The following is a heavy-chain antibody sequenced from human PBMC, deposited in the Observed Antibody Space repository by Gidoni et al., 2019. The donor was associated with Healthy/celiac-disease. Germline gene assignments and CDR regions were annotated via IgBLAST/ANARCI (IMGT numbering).Heavy chain of an antibody. J-gene: IGHJ5*02. D-gene: IGHD3-16*02. CDR2: INHSGRT. Sequence: QVQLQQWGAGLFKPSETLSLTCAVYGGSFSGSYWSWIRQPPGKGLEWIGEINHSGRTNYNPSLKSRVTISVDTSKNQFSLKLSSVTAADTAVYYCARSKAYYDYIWGSYRSNWFDPWGQGTLVTVSS. V-gene: IGHV4-34*01. CDR3: ARSKAYYDYIWGSYRSNWFDP. CDR1: GGSFSGSY.